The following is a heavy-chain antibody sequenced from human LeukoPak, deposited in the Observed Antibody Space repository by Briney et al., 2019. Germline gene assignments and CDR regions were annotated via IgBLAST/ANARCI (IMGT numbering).Heavy chain of an antibody. CDR2: TSGYNGNT. D-gene: IGHD1-1*01. Sequence: ASVKVSCKASGYTFTTYGITWVRQAPGQGLEWMGWTSGYNGNTNYAQKLQGRVTMTTDTSTSTAYMELRSLRSDDTAVYYCARETESDAFDIWGQGTMVTVSS. CDR3: ARETESDAFDI. CDR1: GYTFTTYG. V-gene: IGHV1-18*01. J-gene: IGHJ3*02.